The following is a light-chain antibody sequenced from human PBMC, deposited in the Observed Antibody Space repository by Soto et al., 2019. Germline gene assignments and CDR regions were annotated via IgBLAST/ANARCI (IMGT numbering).Light chain of an antibody. V-gene: IGLV1-40*01. J-gene: IGLJ1*01. CDR1: SSNIGAEYG. CDR2: GVN. CDR3: QSYDDSLGGFYV. Sequence: QSVLTQPPSVSGAPGQRVNISCTGSSSNIGAEYGIRWYQHLPGTAPKLLIYGVNSRPSGVPDRFSGSKSGSSASLAIAGLQAEDEADYYCQSYDDSLGGFYVFGTGTKLTVL.